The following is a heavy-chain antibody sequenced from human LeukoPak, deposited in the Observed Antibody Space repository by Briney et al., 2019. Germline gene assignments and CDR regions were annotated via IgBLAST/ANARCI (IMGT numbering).Heavy chain of an antibody. Sequence: PGGSLRLSCAASGFTFSDYYMSWIRQAPGKGLEWVSYISSSGSTIYYADSVKGRFTISRDNAKNSLYLQMNSLRVEDTAVYYCARDLGYDFWSGYLFPSRGNWFDPWGQGTLVTVSS. J-gene: IGHJ5*02. CDR2: ISSSGSTI. CDR1: GFTFSDYY. D-gene: IGHD3-3*01. CDR3: ARDLGYDFWSGYLFPSRGNWFDP. V-gene: IGHV3-11*04.